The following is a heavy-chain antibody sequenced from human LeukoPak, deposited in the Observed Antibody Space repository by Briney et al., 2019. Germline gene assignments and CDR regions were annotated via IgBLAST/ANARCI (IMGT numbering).Heavy chain of an antibody. V-gene: IGHV3-20*04. CDR1: GFTFEDFA. D-gene: IGHD2/OR15-2a*01. J-gene: IGHJ3*02. Sequence: GGSLRLSCAASGFTFEDFAMGWVRQAPGKGLEWVSGINWNGGTTAYADSVKGRFTISRDNSKNTLYLQMNSLRVEDTAVYYCAVEYNSSPYAFDIWGQGTKVTVSS. CDR3: AVEYNSSPYAFDI. CDR2: INWNGGTT.